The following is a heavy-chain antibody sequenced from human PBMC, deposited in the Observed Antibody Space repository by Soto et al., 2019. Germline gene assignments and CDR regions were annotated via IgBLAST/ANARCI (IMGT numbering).Heavy chain of an antibody. CDR2: IYYSGST. CDR3: ARRVCELWFGELLKGPVCYFDY. CDR1: GGSISSSSYY. V-gene: IGHV4-39*01. J-gene: IGHJ4*02. D-gene: IGHD3-10*01. Sequence: SETLSLTCTVSGGSISSSSYYWGWIRQPPGKGLEWIGSIYYSGSTYYNPSLKSRVTISVDTSKDQFSLKLGSVTAADTAVYYCARRVCELWFGELLKGPVCYFDYWGQGTLVTVSS.